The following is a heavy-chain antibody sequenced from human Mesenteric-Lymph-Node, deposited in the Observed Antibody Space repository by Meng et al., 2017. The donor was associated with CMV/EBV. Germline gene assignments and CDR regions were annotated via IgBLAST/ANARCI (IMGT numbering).Heavy chain of an antibody. CDR1: GYTFTNYY. J-gene: IGHJ4*02. D-gene: IGHD2-2*01. CDR2: INPSGATT. CDR3: ARDQMKDIVVVPAAPDY. Sequence: ASVKVSCKASGYTFTNYYMHWVRQAPGQGLEWLGFINPSGATTKYAQKFQGRVTMTRDTSTSTVYMELSSLRSEDTAVYYCARDQMKDIVVVPAAPDYWGQGTLVTVSS. V-gene: IGHV1-46*01.